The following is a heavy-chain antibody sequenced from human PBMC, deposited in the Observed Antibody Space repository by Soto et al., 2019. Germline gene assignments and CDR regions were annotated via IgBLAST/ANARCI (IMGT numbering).Heavy chain of an antibody. Sequence: PSETLSLTCTVSGGSISSGGYYWSWIRQHPGKGLEWIGYIYYSGSTYYNPSLKSRVTISVDTSKNQFSLKLSSGTAADTAVYYCARGSNYCSSTSCYFNWFDPWGQGTLVTVSS. V-gene: IGHV4-31*03. D-gene: IGHD2-2*01. J-gene: IGHJ5*02. CDR3: ARGSNYCSSTSCYFNWFDP. CDR1: GGSISSGGYY. CDR2: IYYSGST.